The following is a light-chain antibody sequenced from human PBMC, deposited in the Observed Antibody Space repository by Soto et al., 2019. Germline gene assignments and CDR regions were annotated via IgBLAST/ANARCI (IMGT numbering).Light chain of an antibody. J-gene: IGKJ1*01. CDR2: GAS. CDR1: QSVSSSY. V-gene: IGKV3-20*01. Sequence: EIVLTQSPGTLSLSPGERATLSCRASQSVSSSYLAWYQQKPGQAPRLLIDGASSRATGIPDRFSGSGSGSDFTLPISRLEPEDFAVYYCQQYGSSPPTFGQGTKVEIK. CDR3: QQYGSSPPT.